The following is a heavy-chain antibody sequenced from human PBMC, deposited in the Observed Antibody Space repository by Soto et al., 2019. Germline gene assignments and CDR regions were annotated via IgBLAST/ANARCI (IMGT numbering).Heavy chain of an antibody. V-gene: IGHV1-24*01. CDR3: ATKRIVRRSGWLDYFDY. Sequence: ASVKVSYKVSGYTLTELSMHWVRQAPGKGLEWMGGFDPEDGETIYAQKFQGRVTMTEDTSTDTAYMELSSLRSEDTAVYYCATKRIVRRSGWLDYFDYWGQGTLVTVSS. D-gene: IGHD6-19*01. CDR1: GYTLTELS. J-gene: IGHJ4*02. CDR2: FDPEDGET.